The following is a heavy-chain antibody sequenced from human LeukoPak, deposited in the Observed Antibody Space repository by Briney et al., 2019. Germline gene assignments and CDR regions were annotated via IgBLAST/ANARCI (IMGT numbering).Heavy chain of an antibody. CDR1: GFTFISYA. CDR3: ARDATTAVGWVYMDV. CDR2: ISFHGTDS. J-gene: IGHJ6*03. V-gene: IGHV3-30*04. D-gene: IGHD6-13*01. Sequence: PGTSLRLSCAASGFTFISYAIHWVRQAPGKGLEWVAVISFHGTDSFYADSVKGRFTISRDNAENSVYLQMSGLTAEDTGLYYCARDATTAVGWVYMDVWGKGTTVTISS.